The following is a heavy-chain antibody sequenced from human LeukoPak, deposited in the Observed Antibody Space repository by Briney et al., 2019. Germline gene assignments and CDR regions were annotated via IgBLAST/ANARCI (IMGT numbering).Heavy chain of an antibody. D-gene: IGHD3-10*01. V-gene: IGHV3-33*01. CDR2: IWSDGCNK. CDR1: GFTFSDYG. J-gene: IGHJ4*02. CDR3: VRASWSFDN. Sequence: GGSLRLSCAASGFTFSDYGIHWVRRAPGKGLEWVAVIWSDGCNKYYADSVKGRFTISRDKSRKTLYLQMNSLRVEDTAVYYCVRASWSFDNWGQETLFTVS.